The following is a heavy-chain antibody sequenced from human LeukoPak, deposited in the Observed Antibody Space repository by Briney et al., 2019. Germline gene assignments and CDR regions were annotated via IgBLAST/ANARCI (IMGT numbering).Heavy chain of an antibody. J-gene: IGHJ6*02. D-gene: IGHD1-26*01. CDR3: ARCGTPNNYYYYGMDV. CDR2: ISTSSNYT. Sequence: PGGSLTLSCAASGFTFSSYSMNWVRQAPGKGLEWVSYISTSSNYTNYADSVKGRFTISRDNAKNSLYLQMNSLRAEDTAVYYCARCGTPNNYYYYGMDVWGQGTTVTVSS. CDR1: GFTFSSYS. V-gene: IGHV3-21*05.